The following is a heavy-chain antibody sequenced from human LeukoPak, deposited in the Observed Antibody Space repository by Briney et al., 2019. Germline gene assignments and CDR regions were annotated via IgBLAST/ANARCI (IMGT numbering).Heavy chain of an antibody. V-gene: IGHV3-30-3*01. CDR3: ARPKYYYDSSGPTEYYYGMDV. D-gene: IGHD3-22*01. Sequence: GGSLRLSCAASGFTFSSYAMHWVRQAPGKGLEWVAVISYDGSNKYYADSVKGRFTISRDNSKNTLYLQMNSLRAEDTAVYYCARPKYYYDSSGPTEYYYGMDVWGQGTTVTVSS. J-gene: IGHJ6*02. CDR1: GFTFSSYA. CDR2: ISYDGSNK.